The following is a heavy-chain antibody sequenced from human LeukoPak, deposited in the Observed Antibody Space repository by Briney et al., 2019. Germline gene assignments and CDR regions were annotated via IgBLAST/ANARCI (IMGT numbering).Heavy chain of an antibody. D-gene: IGHD3-22*01. J-gene: IGHJ4*02. Sequence: SETLSLTCSVSGGSIGSYHWSWIRQPPGKGLEWIGSIYYSGSTYYNPSLKSRVTISVDTSKNQFSLKLSSVTAADTAVYYCARHAVTMIVVVITHFDYWGQGTLVTVSS. V-gene: IGHV4-39*01. CDR2: IYYSGST. CDR3: ARHAVTMIVVVITHFDY. CDR1: GGSIGSYH.